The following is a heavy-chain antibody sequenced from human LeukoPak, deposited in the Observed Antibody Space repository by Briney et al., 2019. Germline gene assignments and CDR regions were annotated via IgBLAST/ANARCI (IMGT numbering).Heavy chain of an antibody. CDR1: GGSFSGYY. V-gene: IGHV4-34*01. D-gene: IGHD2-2*01. CDR3: ASRGVPCSSTSCQKFFDY. Sequence: SETLSLTCAVYGGSFSGYYWSWIRQPPGKGLEWIGEINHSGSTNYNPSLKSPVPISVDTSKNQFSLKLSSVTAADTAVYHCASRGVPCSSTSCQKFFDYWGQGTLVTVSS. J-gene: IGHJ4*02. CDR2: INHSGST.